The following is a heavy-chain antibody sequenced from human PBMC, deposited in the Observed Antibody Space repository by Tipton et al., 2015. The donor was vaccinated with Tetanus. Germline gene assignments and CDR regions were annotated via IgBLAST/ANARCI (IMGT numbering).Heavy chain of an antibody. Sequence: TLSLTCNVSGGSINTGDYYWSWIRQQPGKGLEWIGYIDYRGNTYYNPSLRRRVTFSFDTSENQFSLKLTSVTAADTAVYYCASDPALMGNFDYWGQGTLVTVSS. CDR2: IDYRGNT. J-gene: IGHJ4*02. CDR1: GGSINTGDYY. V-gene: IGHV4-31*03. D-gene: IGHD2-2*01. CDR3: ASDPALMGNFDY.